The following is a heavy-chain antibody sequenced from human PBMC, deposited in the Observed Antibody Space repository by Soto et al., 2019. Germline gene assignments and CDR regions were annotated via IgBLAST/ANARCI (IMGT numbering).Heavy chain of an antibody. J-gene: IGHJ6*02. D-gene: IGHD2-15*01. Sequence: GESLKISCQGSGYRFTSYWIGWVRQMPGKGLEWMGIIYPGDSDTRYSPSFQGQVTISADKSISTAYLQWSSLKASDTAMYYCARLDCSGGSCSDYYYGMDVWGQGTTVTVSS. V-gene: IGHV5-51*01. CDR1: GYRFTSYW. CDR2: IYPGDSDT. CDR3: ARLDCSGGSCSDYYYGMDV.